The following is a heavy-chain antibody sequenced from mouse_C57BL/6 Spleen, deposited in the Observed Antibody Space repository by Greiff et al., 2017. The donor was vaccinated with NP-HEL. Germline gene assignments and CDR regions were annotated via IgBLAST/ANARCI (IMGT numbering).Heavy chain of an antibody. J-gene: IGHJ4*01. CDR2: ISSGGSYT. Sequence: EVKLVESGGDLVKPGGSLKLSCAASGFTFSSYGMSWVRQTPDKRLEWVATISSGGSYTYYPDSVKGRFTISRDNAKNTLYLQMSRLKSEDTAMYYWARPYDYDVYYYARDYWGQGTSVTVSS. V-gene: IGHV5-6*01. CDR1: GFTFSSYG. D-gene: IGHD2-4*01. CDR3: ARPYDYDVYYYARDY.